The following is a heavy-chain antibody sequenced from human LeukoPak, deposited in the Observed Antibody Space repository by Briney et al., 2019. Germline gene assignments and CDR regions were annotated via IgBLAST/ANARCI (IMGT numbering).Heavy chain of an antibody. CDR3: ARGSRGGYNSFDY. J-gene: IGHJ4*02. V-gene: IGHV3-30*03. CDR1: GFSLSSYG. CDR2: ISYDGYNK. Sequence: GGSLRLSCAASGFSLSSYGMHWVRQAPGKGLEWVAVISYDGYNKYYADSVKGRCTVSRDNFKNTLDLQMNSLIAEDTGVYYCARGSRGGYNSFDYWGQGTPVTVSS. D-gene: IGHD5-24*01.